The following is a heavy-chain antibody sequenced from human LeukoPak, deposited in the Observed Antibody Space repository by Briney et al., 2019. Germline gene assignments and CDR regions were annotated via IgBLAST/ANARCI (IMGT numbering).Heavy chain of an antibody. CDR2: INHSGNT. V-gene: IGHV4-39*07. CDR3: ARGGYGSGWDYMDV. CDR1: GDSISSSSSY. D-gene: IGHD3-10*01. J-gene: IGHJ6*03. Sequence: SETLSLTCTVSGDSISSSSSYWNWIRQPPGKGLEWIGGINHSGNTNYNPSLKSRVTISVDTSKNQFSLKLSSVTAADTAVYYCARGGYGSGWDYMDVWGRGTTVTVSS.